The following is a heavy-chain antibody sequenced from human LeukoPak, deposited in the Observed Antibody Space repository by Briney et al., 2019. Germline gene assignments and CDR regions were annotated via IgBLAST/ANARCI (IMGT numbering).Heavy chain of an antibody. Sequence: GESLKISCKASGYRFTYYWIGWLRQMPGKGLEWMGIMDPGDSDTQYSPSFQGQVTISADKSISTVYLQWSSLKASDTAMYYCARDSGGDSGVDFWGQGTLVTVSS. J-gene: IGHJ4*02. CDR2: MDPGDSDT. CDR1: GYRFTYYW. CDR3: ARDSGGDSGVDF. V-gene: IGHV5-51*01. D-gene: IGHD4-23*01.